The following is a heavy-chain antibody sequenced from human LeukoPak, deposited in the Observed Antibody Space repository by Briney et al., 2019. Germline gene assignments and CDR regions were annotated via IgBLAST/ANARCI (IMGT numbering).Heavy chain of an antibody. D-gene: IGHD3-22*01. J-gene: IGHJ4*02. CDR3: AQGSYYDSSGYATPPVYFDY. Sequence: GGSLRLSSAASGFTFSSYAMSSVRQAPGKGLGWVSAISGSVGSTYYADSVKGRVTISTDNSKNTLYLQINSLRAQDTAVYYCAQGSYYDSSGYATPPVYFDYWGQGTLVTVSS. CDR1: GFTFSSYA. V-gene: IGHV3-23*01. CDR2: ISGSVGST.